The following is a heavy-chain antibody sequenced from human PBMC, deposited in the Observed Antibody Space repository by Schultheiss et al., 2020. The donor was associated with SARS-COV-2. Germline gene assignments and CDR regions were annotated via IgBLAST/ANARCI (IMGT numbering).Heavy chain of an antibody. CDR3: ARGSPPWYNWNDVPFDY. D-gene: IGHD1-20*01. J-gene: IGHJ4*02. CDR1: GGTFSSYA. V-gene: IGHV1-69*13. Sequence: SVKVSCKASGGTFSSYAISWVRQAPGQGLEWMGGIIPIFGTANYAQKFQGRVTITADESTSTAYMELRSLRSDDTAVYYCARGSPPWYNWNDVPFDYWGQGTLVTVSS. CDR2: IIPIFGTA.